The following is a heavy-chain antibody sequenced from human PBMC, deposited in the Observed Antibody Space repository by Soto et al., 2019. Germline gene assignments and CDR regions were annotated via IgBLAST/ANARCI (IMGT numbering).Heavy chain of an antibody. D-gene: IGHD2-2*01. Sequence: GGSLRLSCAASGFTFSDYYMSWIRQAPGKGLEWVSYISSSGSTIYYADSVKGRFTISRDNAKNSLYLQMNSLRAEDTAVYYCARSGYCGSTSCYWYLNNWFDPWGQGTLVTAPQ. J-gene: IGHJ5*02. CDR3: ARSGYCGSTSCYWYLNNWFDP. CDR2: ISSSGSTI. CDR1: GFTFSDYY. V-gene: IGHV3-11*01.